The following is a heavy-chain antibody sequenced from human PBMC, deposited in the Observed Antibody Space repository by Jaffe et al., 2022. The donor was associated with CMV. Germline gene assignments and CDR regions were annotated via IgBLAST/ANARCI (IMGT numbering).Heavy chain of an antibody. CDR3: ARSLLLLWGYGMDV. Sequence: EVQLVESGGGLVQPGGSLRLSCAASGFTFSSYWMSWVRQAPGKGLEWVANIKQDGSEKYYVDSVKGRFTISRDNAKNSLYLQMNSLRAEDTAVYYCARSLLLLWGYGMDVWGQGTTVTVSS. CDR1: GFTFSSYW. D-gene: IGHD3-10*01. J-gene: IGHJ6*02. CDR2: IKQDGSEK. V-gene: IGHV3-7*01.